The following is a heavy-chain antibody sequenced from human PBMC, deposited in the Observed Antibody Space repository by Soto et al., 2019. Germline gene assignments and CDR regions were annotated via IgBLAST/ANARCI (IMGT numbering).Heavy chain of an antibody. CDR3: ASRSGYDSGGFYYYYYMDV. V-gene: IGHV4-34*01. CDR1: GGTFSSYA. D-gene: IGHD5-12*01. J-gene: IGHJ6*03. CDR2: INHSGST. Sequence: SCKASGGTFSSYAISWIRQPPGKGLEWIGEINHSGSTNYNPSLKSRVTISVDTSKNQFSLKLSSVTAADTAVYYCASRSGYDSGGFYYYYYMDVWRKGTTVTVSS.